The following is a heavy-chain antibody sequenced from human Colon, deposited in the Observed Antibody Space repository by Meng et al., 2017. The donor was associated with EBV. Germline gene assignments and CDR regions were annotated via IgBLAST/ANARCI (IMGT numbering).Heavy chain of an antibody. V-gene: IGHV7-4-1*02. CDR1: GYTFTRYP. CDR3: GTLKYTSGFYGPAY. CDR2: ISTNTGNP. J-gene: IGHJ4*02. D-gene: IGHD6-19*01. Sequence: QVQLGLTWMEVKKPGASVKVSCKASGYTFTRYPWNWVRQAPGQGREWLGWISTNTGNPTYAQGFTGRFVFSVDTSVSTAYLQISSLKAEDTAVYYCGTLKYTSGFYGPAYWGQGALVTVSS.